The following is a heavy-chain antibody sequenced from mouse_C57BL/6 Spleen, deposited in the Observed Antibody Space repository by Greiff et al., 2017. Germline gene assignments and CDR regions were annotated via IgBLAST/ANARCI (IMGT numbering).Heavy chain of an antibody. CDR1: GYTFTSYW. CDR2: IYPGSGST. CDR3: ARGGTAVLFDY. J-gene: IGHJ2*01. V-gene: IGHV1-55*01. D-gene: IGHD3-1*01. Sequence: QVQLQQPGAELVKPGASVKMSCTASGYTFTSYWVTWVKQRPGQGLEWIGDIYPGSGSTNYNEKFKSKATLTVDTPSSTAYMLLSSLTSEASAVYYCARGGTAVLFDYWGKGTTLTVSS.